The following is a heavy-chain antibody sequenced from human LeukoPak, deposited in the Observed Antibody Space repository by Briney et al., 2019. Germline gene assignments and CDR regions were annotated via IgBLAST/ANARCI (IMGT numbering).Heavy chain of an antibody. J-gene: IGHJ4*02. CDR3: ARLVSGVGYFDY. D-gene: IGHD6-19*01. CDR1: GYSISSGYY. Sequence: PSETLSLTCTVSGYSISSGYYWGWIRQPPGKGLEWIGSIYHSGSTYYNPSLKSRVTISVDTSKNQFSLKLSSVTAADTAVYYCARLVSGVGYFDYWGQGTLVTVSS. CDR2: IYHSGST. V-gene: IGHV4-38-2*02.